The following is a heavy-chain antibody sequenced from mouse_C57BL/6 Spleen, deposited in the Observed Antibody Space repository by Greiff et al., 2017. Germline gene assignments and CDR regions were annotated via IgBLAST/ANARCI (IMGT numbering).Heavy chain of an antibody. CDR3: ARMGLGPSYGYFDV. CDR1: GYTFTSYW. CDR2: LDPSDSYT. Sequence: QVQLQQPGAELVMPGASVKLSCKASGYTFTSYWMHWVKQRPGQGLEWIGALDPSDSYTNYNQKFKGKSTLTVDKSSSTAYMQPSSLTSEDSAVYYCARMGLGPSYGYFDVWGTGTTVTVSS. V-gene: IGHV1-69*01. J-gene: IGHJ1*03. D-gene: IGHD4-1*01.